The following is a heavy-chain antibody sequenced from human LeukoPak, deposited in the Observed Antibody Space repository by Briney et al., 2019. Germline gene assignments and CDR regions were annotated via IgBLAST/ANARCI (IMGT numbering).Heavy chain of an antibody. Sequence: PGGSLRLSCAASGFTFSSYAMSWVRQAPGKGLEWVSYISNSGGDIYYADSVKGRFTISRDNAKNSLYLLMNSLRAEDTAVYYCARAYGSGSYYGYWGQGTLVTVSS. CDR3: ARAYGSGSYYGY. J-gene: IGHJ4*02. CDR2: ISNSGGDI. D-gene: IGHD3-10*01. CDR1: GFTFSSYA. V-gene: IGHV3-21*05.